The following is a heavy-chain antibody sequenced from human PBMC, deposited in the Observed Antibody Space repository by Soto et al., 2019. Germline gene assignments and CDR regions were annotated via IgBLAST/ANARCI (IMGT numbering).Heavy chain of an antibody. CDR3: ARQRTSVVTQAYFDV. Sequence: SETLSLTCSVSGGSISSGYYYWSWIRQPPGKGLEWIGNIYYSGNTYYNPSLKSRLIMSIDTSKDQFSLKLKSVTAADTALYFCARQRTSVVTQAYFDVWGPGSLVTVSS. V-gene: IGHV4-30-4*01. J-gene: IGHJ4*02. CDR1: GGSISSGYYY. CDR2: IYYSGNT. D-gene: IGHD2-21*02.